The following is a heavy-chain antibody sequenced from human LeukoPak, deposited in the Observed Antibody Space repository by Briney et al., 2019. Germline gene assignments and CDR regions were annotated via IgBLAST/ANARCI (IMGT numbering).Heavy chain of an antibody. D-gene: IGHD6-19*01. CDR1: GYTFTSYG. CDR3: ARDWGSAVAGTGHFDY. J-gene: IGHJ4*02. V-gene: IGHV1-18*04. CDR2: ISAYNGNT. Sequence: ASVTVSCKASGYTFTSYGISGVRQAPGQGLEWMGWISAYNGNTNYAQKLQGRVTMTTDTSTSTAYMELRSLRSDDTAVYYCARDWGSAVAGTGHFDYWGQGTLVTVSS.